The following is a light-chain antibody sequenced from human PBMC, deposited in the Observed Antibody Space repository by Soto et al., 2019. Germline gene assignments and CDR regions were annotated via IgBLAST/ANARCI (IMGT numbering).Light chain of an antibody. CDR2: EVS. J-gene: IGLJ2*01. Sequence: QSALTQPPSASGSPGQSVTISCTGTSSDVGGYNYVSWYQQHPGKAPKLMIYEVSKRPSGVPDRFSGSKSGNTASLTVSGLQAEDEADYYCSSYAGSNTSLGGGTKLTVL. V-gene: IGLV2-8*01. CDR1: SSDVGGYNY. CDR3: SSYAGSNTS.